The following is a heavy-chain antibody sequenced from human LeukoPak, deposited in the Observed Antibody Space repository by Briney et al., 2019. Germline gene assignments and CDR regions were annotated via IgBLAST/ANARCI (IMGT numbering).Heavy chain of an antibody. J-gene: IGHJ4*02. V-gene: IGHV3-74*01. D-gene: IGHD6-13*01. CDR1: GFSFDDYT. CDR2: INSDGSST. CDR3: ARSRIAAAGTLDY. Sequence: PGGSLRLSCAASGFSFDDYTMHWVRQAPGKGLVWVSRINSDGSSTSYADSVKGRFTISRDNAKNTLYLQMNSLRAEDTAVYYCARSRIAAAGTLDYWGQGTLVTVSS.